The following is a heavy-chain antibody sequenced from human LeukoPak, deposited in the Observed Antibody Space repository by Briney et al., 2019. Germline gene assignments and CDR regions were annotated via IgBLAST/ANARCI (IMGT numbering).Heavy chain of an antibody. J-gene: IGHJ6*03. Sequence: PGGSLRLSCAASGFTFSSYWMSWVRQAPGKGLEWVANIKKDGSEKYYVDSVKGRFTISRDNAKTSLYLQMNSLRAEDTAVYYCARGATAGRFSLRPTGAYYMDVWGKGTTVTVSS. CDR2: IKKDGSEK. D-gene: IGHD6-13*01. V-gene: IGHV3-7*04. CDR3: ARGATAGRFSLRPTGAYYMDV. CDR1: GFTFSSYW.